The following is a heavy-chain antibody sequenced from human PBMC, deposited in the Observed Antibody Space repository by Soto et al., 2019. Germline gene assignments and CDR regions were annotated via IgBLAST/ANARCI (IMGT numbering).Heavy chain of an antibody. CDR3: ARRSGYHYGMDV. CDR1: GYKVSTWHNFTSYW. V-gene: IGHV5-51*01. CDR2: IYPGDSDT. D-gene: IGHD3-3*01. Sequence: GESLNISCMGSGYKVSTWHNFTSYWIAWVRQMPGEGLEWMGIIYPGDSDTRYSPSFQGQVTISAHKSISTAYLQWSSLKASDNAIYYCARRSGYHYGMDVWGQGTTVTVSS. J-gene: IGHJ6*02.